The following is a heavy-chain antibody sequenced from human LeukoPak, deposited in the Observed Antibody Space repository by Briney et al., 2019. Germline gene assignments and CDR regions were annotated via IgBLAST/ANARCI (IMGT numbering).Heavy chain of an antibody. CDR1: GGTFSSYA. V-gene: IGHV1-69*06. CDR3: ARDGYYYDSSGYIPYDAFDI. J-gene: IGHJ3*02. Sequence: SVKVSCKASGGTFSSYAISWVRQAPGQGLEWMGGIIPIFGTANYAQKFQGRVTITADKSTSTAYMELSSLRSEDTAVYYCARDGYYYDSSGYIPYDAFDIWGQGTMVTVSS. D-gene: IGHD3-22*01. CDR2: IIPIFGTA.